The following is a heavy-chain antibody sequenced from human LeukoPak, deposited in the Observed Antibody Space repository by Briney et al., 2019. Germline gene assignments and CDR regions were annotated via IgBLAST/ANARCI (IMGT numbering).Heavy chain of an antibody. CDR2: IYYSGST. V-gene: IGHV4-59*01. CDR1: GGSISSYY. J-gene: IGHJ3*02. CDR3: ARDRDSSGYSAFDI. Sequence: ETLSLTCTVSGGSISSYYWSWIRQPPGKGLEWIGYIYYSGSTNYNPSLKSRVTISVDTSKNQFSLKLSSVTAADTAVYYCARDRDSSGYSAFDIWGQGTMVTVSS. D-gene: IGHD3-22*01.